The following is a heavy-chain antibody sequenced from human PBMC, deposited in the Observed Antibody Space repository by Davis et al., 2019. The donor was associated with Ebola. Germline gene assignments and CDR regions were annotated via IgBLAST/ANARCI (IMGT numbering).Heavy chain of an antibody. J-gene: IGHJ4*02. V-gene: IGHV1-3*01. D-gene: IGHD5-24*01. CDR1: GYTFTGYY. CDR2: INAGNGNT. CDR3: ARGGYNYYFDY. Sequence: ASVQVSCKASGYTFTGYYMHWVRQAPGQRLEWMGWINAGNGNTKYSQKFQGRVTITRDTSASTAYMELSSLRSEDTAVYYCARGGYNYYFDYWGQGTLVTVSS.